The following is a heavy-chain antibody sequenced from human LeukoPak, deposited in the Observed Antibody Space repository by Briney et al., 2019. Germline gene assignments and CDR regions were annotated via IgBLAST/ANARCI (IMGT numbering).Heavy chain of an antibody. CDR3: ARVSTTVAGSDYLDY. CDR1: GGSISSSSYY. V-gene: IGHV4-39*07. CDR2: IYYSGST. Sequence: SETLSLTCTVSGGSISSSSYYWGWIRQPPGKGLEWIGSIYYSGSTYYNPSLKSRVTISVDTSKNQFSLKLSSVTAADTAVYYCARVSTTVAGSDYLDYWGQGTQVTISS. J-gene: IGHJ4*02. D-gene: IGHD6-19*01.